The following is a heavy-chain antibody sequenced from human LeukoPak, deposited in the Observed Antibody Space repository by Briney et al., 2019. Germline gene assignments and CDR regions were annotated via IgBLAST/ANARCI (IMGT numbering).Heavy chain of an antibody. J-gene: IGHJ3*02. D-gene: IGHD1-26*01. Sequence: GGSLEIPCQGSGYSFTSYWIGWVRQMPGKGLGGVGIIYPGDSDTRYSPSFQGQATLSADTTISTAFLQRSIAKASRTAIYYWAKPWEEGLADAFDIWGQGTMVTVSS. V-gene: IGHV5-51*01. CDR3: AKPWEEGLADAFDI. CDR2: IYPGDSDT. CDR1: GYSFTSYW.